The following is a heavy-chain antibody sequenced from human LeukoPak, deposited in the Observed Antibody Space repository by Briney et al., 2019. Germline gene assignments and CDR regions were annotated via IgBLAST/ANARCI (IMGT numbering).Heavy chain of an antibody. V-gene: IGHV4-30-4*08. J-gene: IGHJ4*02. D-gene: IGHD6-13*01. Sequence: SETLSLTCTVSGGSISSGDYYWSWIRQPPGKGLEWIGYIYYSGSTYYNPSLKSRVTISVDTSKNQFSLKLSSVTAADTAVYYCARQPIAAAPPFDYWGQGTLVTVSS. CDR2: IYYSGST. CDR3: ARQPIAAAPPFDY. CDR1: GGSISSGDYY.